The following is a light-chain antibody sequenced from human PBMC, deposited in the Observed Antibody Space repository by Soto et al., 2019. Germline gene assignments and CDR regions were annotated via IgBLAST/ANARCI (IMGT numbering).Light chain of an antibody. J-gene: IGKJ1*01. CDR1: QSINKW. V-gene: IGKV1-5*03. CDR3: QHYSGDRAT. Sequence: DILLTQSPSTLSASVGDRVTISCWASQSINKWLAWYQHKPGKAPNLLIYEVSTLHSGVPSRFSGSGSGTEFTLTISSLRPDDFATYYCQHYSGDRATFGQVTKVAI. CDR2: EVS.